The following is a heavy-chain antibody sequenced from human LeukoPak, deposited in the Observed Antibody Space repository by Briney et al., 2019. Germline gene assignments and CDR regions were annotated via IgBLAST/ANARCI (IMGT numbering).Heavy chain of an antibody. CDR1: GGTFSSYA. CDR2: IIPILGIA. CDR3: ARTSSWYGGDY. V-gene: IGHV1-69*04. D-gene: IGHD6-13*01. Sequence: SVKVSCKASGGTFSSYAISWVRQAPGQGLEWMGRIIPILGIANYAQKFQGRVTITADKSTSTAYMELSSPRSEDTAVYYCARTSSWYGGDYWGQGTLVTVSS. J-gene: IGHJ4*02.